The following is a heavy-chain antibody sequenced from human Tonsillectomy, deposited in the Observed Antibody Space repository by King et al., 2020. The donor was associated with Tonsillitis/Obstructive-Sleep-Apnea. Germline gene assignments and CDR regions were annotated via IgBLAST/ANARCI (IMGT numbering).Heavy chain of an antibody. J-gene: IGHJ3*02. Sequence: VQLVESVGGVVQPGRTLRLSCAASGFTFSSYAMHWVRQAPGKGPEWVAVISSDGSDTYYADSVKGRFTISRDNYKNTLYLQINSLRAEDTAIYYCARERHIRVTFGYEDALDIWGQGTMVTVSS. CDR1: GFTFSSYA. V-gene: IGHV3-30*01. CDR3: ARERHIRVTFGYEDALDI. D-gene: IGHD3-16*01. CDR2: ISSDGSDT.